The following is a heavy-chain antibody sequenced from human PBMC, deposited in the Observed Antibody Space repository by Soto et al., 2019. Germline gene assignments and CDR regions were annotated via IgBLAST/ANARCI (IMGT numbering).Heavy chain of an antibody. CDR2: IIPIFGTA. Sequence: QVQLVQSGAEVKKPGSSVKVSCKASGGTFSSYAISWVRQAPGQGLEWMGGIIPIFGTAHYAQKFQGRVTITADESTSTAYMELSSLRSEDTAVYYCARWGKKTNMATYGMDVWGQGTTVTVSS. D-gene: IGHD2-8*01. J-gene: IGHJ6*02. V-gene: IGHV1-69*01. CDR1: GGTFSSYA. CDR3: ARWGKKTNMATYGMDV.